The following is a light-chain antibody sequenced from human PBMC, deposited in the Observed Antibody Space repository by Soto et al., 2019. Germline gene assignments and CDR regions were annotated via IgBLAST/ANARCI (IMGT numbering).Light chain of an antibody. CDR1: RNIANY. Sequence: DIQMTQSPSSLSASVGDRVTITCQASRNIANYLHWYQQKPGKAPKLLIYDASNLETGVPSRFSGSGSGTNFTFTISSLQSEDIATYYCQQYEFLPLTFGGGTKVEIK. J-gene: IGKJ4*01. V-gene: IGKV1-33*01. CDR3: QQYEFLPLT. CDR2: DAS.